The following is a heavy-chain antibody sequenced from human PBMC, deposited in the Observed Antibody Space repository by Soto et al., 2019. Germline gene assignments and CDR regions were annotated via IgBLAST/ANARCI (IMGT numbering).Heavy chain of an antibody. D-gene: IGHD6-19*01. Sequence: QVQLVQSGAEVKKPGASVKVSCKASGYTFTSYYMHWVRQAPGQRPEWMGIINPSGGSTTYAQKFQGRVTMTRDTSTNTVYMELSSLRSEDTAVYYCARARGSGWPFDYWGQGSLVTVSS. CDR1: GYTFTSYY. V-gene: IGHV1-46*03. CDR3: ARARGSGWPFDY. CDR2: INPSGGST. J-gene: IGHJ4*02.